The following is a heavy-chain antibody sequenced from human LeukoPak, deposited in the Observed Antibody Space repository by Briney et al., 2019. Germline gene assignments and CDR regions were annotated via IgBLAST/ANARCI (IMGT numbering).Heavy chain of an antibody. CDR1: GFTFSSYG. D-gene: IGHD3-22*01. CDR2: ISYDGSNK. Sequence: GGFLRLSCAASGFTFSSYGMHWVRQAPGKGLEWVAVISYDGSNKYYADSVKGRFTISRDNSKNTLYLQMNSLRAEDTAVYYCARDRRYYDSSGYSDFDYWGQGTLVTVSS. J-gene: IGHJ4*02. CDR3: ARDRRYYDSSGYSDFDY. V-gene: IGHV3-30*03.